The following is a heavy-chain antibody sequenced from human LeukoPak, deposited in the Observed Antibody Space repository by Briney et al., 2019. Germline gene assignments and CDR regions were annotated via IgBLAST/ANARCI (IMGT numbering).Heavy chain of an antibody. CDR3: AKAGVAGTKYYYDSSGYYYYNWFDP. CDR1: GFTFSSYW. D-gene: IGHD3-22*01. V-gene: IGHV3-30*18. CDR2: ISYGGSNK. Sequence: GSLRISCSASGFTFSSYWMDWVRQAPGKGLEWVGVISYGGSNKYYGDSVKGRFTISRDNSKNTLYLQMNSLRAEDTAVYYCAKAGVAGTKYYYDSSGYYYYNWFDPWGQGTLVTVSS. J-gene: IGHJ5*02.